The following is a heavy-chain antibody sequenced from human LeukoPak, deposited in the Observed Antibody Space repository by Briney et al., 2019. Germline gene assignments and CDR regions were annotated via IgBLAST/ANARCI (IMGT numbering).Heavy chain of an antibody. J-gene: IGHJ4*02. D-gene: IGHD4-17*01. CDR1: GFKLSTYW. Sequence: GGSLRLSCAASGFKLSTYWMSWVRQAPGKGLEWVANIKQDGSEKYYVDSVKGRFTISRDNAKNSLYLQMNSLRAEDTAVYYCVRMGRYGDYDYWGQGTLVTVSS. CDR2: IKQDGSEK. CDR3: VRMGRYGDYDY. V-gene: IGHV3-7*01.